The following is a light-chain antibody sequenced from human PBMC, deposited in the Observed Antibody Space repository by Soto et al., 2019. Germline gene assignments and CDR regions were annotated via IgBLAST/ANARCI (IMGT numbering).Light chain of an antibody. Sequence: DIQMTQSPSAMSACVGDRVTITCRASQGISNYLAWFQQKPGKVPKRLIYGASSLQGGVPSRFSGSGSGTEFTLTISSLQPDDFATYYCQQYNSYSETFGQGTKVDIK. CDR1: QGISNY. V-gene: IGKV1-17*03. CDR2: GAS. J-gene: IGKJ1*01. CDR3: QQYNSYSET.